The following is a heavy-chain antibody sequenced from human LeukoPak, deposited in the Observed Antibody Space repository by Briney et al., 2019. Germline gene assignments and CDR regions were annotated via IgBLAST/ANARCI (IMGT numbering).Heavy chain of an antibody. Sequence: KTSETLSLTCTVSGGSISSYYWSWIRQPPGKGLEWIGYIYYSGSTNYNPSLKSRVTISVDTSKNQFSLKLSSVTAADTAVYFCATLLSSSYYFDYWGKGTLVTVSS. CDR2: IYYSGST. D-gene: IGHD3-10*02. CDR1: GGSISSYY. J-gene: IGHJ4*02. V-gene: IGHV4-59*01. CDR3: ATLLSSSYYFDY.